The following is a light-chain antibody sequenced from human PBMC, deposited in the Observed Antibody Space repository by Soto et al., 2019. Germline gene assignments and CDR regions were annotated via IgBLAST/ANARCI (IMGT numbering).Light chain of an antibody. CDR1: SSNIGAGHV. J-gene: IGLJ2*01. CDR3: QSYDNSLSASV. V-gene: IGLV1-40*01. CDR2: GSS. Sequence: QPVLTQPPSVSRAPGQRVTISCTGSSSNIGAGHVVHWYQQFPGRAPNLLIYGSSNRPSGVPDRFSGSKSGTSASLAITGLQAEDEADYYCQSYDNSLSASVFGGGTKLTVL.